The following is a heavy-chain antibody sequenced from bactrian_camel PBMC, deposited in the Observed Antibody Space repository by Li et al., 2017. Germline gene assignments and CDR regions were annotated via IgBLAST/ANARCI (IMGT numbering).Heavy chain of an antibody. CDR2: FYTKSGRT. D-gene: IGHD3*01. J-gene: IGHJ4*01. CDR3: AAWCLGGGVWSRVGRYKY. Sequence: LVESGGGSAQVGGSLTLSCTASGYSLSSNCMSWFRQAPGKEREEVAVFYTKSGRTYYADSVKGRFTISKDDRKATIYPQMNSLTPEDSGMYICAAWCLGGGVWSRVGRYKYWGQGTQVTVS. CDR1: GYSLSSNC. V-gene: IGHV3S1*01.